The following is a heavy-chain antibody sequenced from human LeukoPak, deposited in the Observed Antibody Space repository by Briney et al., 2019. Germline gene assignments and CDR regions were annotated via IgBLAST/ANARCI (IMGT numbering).Heavy chain of an antibody. CDR3: ARENADYGDYDY. Sequence: PSETLSLTCTVSGGSISSYYWSWIRQPPGKGLGWIGYIYYSGSTNYNPSLKSRVTISVDTSKNQFSLKLSSVTAADTAVHYCARENADYGDYDYWGQGTLVTVSS. D-gene: IGHD4-17*01. J-gene: IGHJ4*02. V-gene: IGHV4-59*01. CDR2: IYYSGST. CDR1: GGSISSYY.